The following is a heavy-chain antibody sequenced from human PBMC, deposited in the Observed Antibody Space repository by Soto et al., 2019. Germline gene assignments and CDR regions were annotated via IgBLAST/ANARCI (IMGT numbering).Heavy chain of an antibody. D-gene: IGHD3-3*01. CDR2: INHSGST. J-gene: IGHJ4*02. CDR1: GGSLSGYY. CDR3: ARRPLNYDLWSGTAKPFDY. Sequence: SETLSLTCAVYGGSLSGYYWSWIRQPPGKGLEWIGEINHSGSTIYNPSLKSRVTISVDTPRNQFSLKLSSVTAADTAVYYCARRPLNYDLWSGTAKPFDYCGQGTLVTVSS. V-gene: IGHV4-34*01.